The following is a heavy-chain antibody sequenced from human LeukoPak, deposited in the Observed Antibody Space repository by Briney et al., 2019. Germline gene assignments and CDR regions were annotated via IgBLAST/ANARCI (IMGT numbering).Heavy chain of an antibody. J-gene: IGHJ5*02. CDR3: ARCASYWVGSGSYWFDP. D-gene: IGHD3-10*01. CDR2: INPNSGGT. CDR1: GYTFTGYY. V-gene: IGHV1-2*02. Sequence: GASVKVSCKASGYTFTGYYMHWVRQAPGQGLEWMGWINPNSGGTNYAQKFQGRVTMTRDTSISTAYMELRSLRSDDTAVYYCARCASYWVGSGSYWFDPWGQGTLVTVSS.